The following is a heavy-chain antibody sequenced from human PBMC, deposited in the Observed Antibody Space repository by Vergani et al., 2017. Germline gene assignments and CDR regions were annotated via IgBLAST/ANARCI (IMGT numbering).Heavy chain of an antibody. CDR1: GFTFSSYG. Sequence: QVQLVESGGGVVQPGRSLRLSCAASGFTFSSYGMHWVRQAPGKGLEWVAVIPYDGSNKYYADSVKGRFTISRDNSKNTLYLQMNSLRAEDTAVYYCAKGAAAYTVTTTLDYWGQGTLVTVSS. J-gene: IGHJ4*02. CDR3: AKGAAAYTVTTTLDY. CDR2: IPYDGSNK. V-gene: IGHV3-30*18. D-gene: IGHD4-11*01.